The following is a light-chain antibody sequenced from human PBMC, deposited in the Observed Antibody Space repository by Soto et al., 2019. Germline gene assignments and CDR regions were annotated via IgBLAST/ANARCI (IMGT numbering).Light chain of an antibody. CDR3: SAWDDTLHGPV. CDR1: SYNIGSNT. CDR2: TND. V-gene: IGLV1-44*01. J-gene: IGLJ1*01. Sequence: QSVLTQPPSASGTPGQRVTISCDGSSYNIGSNTVIWYQLLPGTAPKLLMHTNDQRPSVVTDRFSGSKSGSSASLAISGLQSEDDAEYYCSAWDDTLHGPVFGTGTKCTVL.